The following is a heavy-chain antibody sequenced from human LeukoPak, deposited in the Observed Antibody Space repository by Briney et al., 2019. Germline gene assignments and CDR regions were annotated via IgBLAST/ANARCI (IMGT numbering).Heavy chain of an antibody. J-gene: IGHJ4*02. Sequence: GGSLRLSCAASGFTFSSYSMNWVRQAPGKGLDWVSSISSSSSYIYYADSVKGRFTISRDNAKNSLYLQMNSLRAEDTAVYYCARDQDVAVAGTDFDYWGQGTLVTVSS. CDR1: GFTFSSYS. CDR3: ARDQDVAVAGTDFDY. CDR2: ISSSSSYI. D-gene: IGHD6-19*01. V-gene: IGHV3-21*01.